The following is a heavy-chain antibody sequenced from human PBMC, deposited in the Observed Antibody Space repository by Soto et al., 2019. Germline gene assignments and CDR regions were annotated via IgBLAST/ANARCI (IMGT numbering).Heavy chain of an antibody. D-gene: IGHD3-16*02. CDR1: GFTVSSYS. Sequence: PGGSLRLSCAASGFTVSSYSMNWVRQAPGKGLEWVSSISSSSSYIYYADSVKGRFTISRDNAKNSLYLQMNSLRAEDTAVYYCARDDYIWGSYRPMYYFDYWGQGTLVTVSS. CDR3: ARDDYIWGSYRPMYYFDY. CDR2: ISSSSSYI. V-gene: IGHV3-21*01. J-gene: IGHJ4*02.